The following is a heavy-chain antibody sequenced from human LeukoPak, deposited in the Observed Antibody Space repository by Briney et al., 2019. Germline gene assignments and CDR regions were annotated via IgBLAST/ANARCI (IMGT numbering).Heavy chain of an antibody. CDR2: ISSSSSYV. V-gene: IGHV3-21*01. D-gene: IGHD3-16*02. J-gene: IGHJ4*02. CDR3: ARRAAYDYVWGSYRLSY. Sequence: GGSLRLSCAASGFTFSSYSMNWVRQAPGKGLEWVSSISSSSSYVYYADSVRGRFTISRDNAKNSLYLQMNSLRAEDTAVYYCARRAAYDYVWGSYRLSYWGQGTLVTVSS. CDR1: GFTFSSYS.